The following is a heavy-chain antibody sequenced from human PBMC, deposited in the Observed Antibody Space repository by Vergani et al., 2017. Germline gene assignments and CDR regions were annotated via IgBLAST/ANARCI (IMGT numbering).Heavy chain of an antibody. CDR3: ARNSSIVVVPAAADYDYYMDV. V-gene: IGHV3-33*01. CDR1: GFTFSSYG. CDR2: IWYDGSNK. J-gene: IGHJ6*03. D-gene: IGHD2-2*01. Sequence: QVQLVESGGGVVQPGRSLRLSCAASGFTFSSYGMHWVRQAPGKGLEWVAVIWYDGSNKYYADSVKGRFTISRDNSKNTLYLQMNSLRAEDTAVYYCARNSSIVVVPAAADYDYYMDVWGKXP.